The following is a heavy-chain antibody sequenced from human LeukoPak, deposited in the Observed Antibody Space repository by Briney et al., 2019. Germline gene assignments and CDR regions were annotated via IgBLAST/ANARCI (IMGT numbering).Heavy chain of an antibody. J-gene: IGHJ6*02. Sequence: GASVKVSCKVSGYTLTELSMHWVGQAPGKGLEWMGGFDPEDGETIYAQKFQGRVTMTEDTSTDTAYMELSSLRSEDTAVYYCATWKPIQLRYYYYGMDVWGQGTTVTVSS. D-gene: IGHD1-1*01. V-gene: IGHV1-24*01. CDR1: GYTLTELS. CDR3: ATWKPIQLRYYYYGMDV. CDR2: FDPEDGET.